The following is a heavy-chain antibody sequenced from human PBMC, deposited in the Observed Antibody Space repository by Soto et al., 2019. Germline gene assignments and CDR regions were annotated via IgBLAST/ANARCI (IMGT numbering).Heavy chain of an antibody. V-gene: IGHV3-74*01. D-gene: IGHD3-22*01. CDR1: GFTFSSYW. J-gene: IGHJ4*02. CDR3: GRGLYERSGHSAVY. CDR2: IKGDGSDT. Sequence: GGSLRLSCAASGFTFSSYWMHWVRLVPGKGLVWVSRIKGDGSDTNYADSVKGRFTISRDNAKDTLYLQMNSLRAEDTAVYYCGRGLYERSGHSAVYWGQGTLVTVSS.